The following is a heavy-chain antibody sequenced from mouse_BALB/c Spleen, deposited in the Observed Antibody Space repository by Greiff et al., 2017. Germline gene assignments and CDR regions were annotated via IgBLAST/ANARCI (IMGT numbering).Heavy chain of an antibody. CDR2: IWSGGST. Sequence: VQLQQSGPGLVQPSQSLSITCPVSGFSLTSYGVHWVRQSPGKGLEWLGVIWSGGSTDYNAAFISRLSISKDNSKSQVFFKMNSLQANDTAIYYCARSYYYGSSYAYFDYWGQGTTLTVSS. V-gene: IGHV2-2*02. CDR3: ARSYYYGSSYAYFDY. J-gene: IGHJ2*01. D-gene: IGHD1-1*01. CDR1: GFSLTSYG.